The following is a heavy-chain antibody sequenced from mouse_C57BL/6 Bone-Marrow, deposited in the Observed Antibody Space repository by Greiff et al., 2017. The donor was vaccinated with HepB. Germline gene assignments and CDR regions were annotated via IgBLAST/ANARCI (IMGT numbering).Heavy chain of an antibody. CDR2: ISSGSSTI. J-gene: IGHJ1*03. Sequence: DVQLVESGGGLVKPGGSLKLSCAASGFTFSDYGMHWVRQAPEKGLEWVAYISSGSSTIYYADTVKGRFTISRDNAKNTLFLQMTSLRSEDTAMYYCARRNYYGSSPYWYFDVWGTGTTVTVSS. CDR3: ARRNYYGSSPYWYFDV. CDR1: GFTFSDYG. V-gene: IGHV5-17*01. D-gene: IGHD1-1*01.